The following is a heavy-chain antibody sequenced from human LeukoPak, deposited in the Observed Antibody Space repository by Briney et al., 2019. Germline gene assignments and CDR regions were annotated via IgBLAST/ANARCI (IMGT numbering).Heavy chain of an antibody. Sequence: PGGSLRLSCAASGFIFNTYVMHWVRQAPGKGLEWLAFIRYDGSNKNYADSVEGRFTISRDNTKNSLYLQMNSLRAEDTAVYYCAKDGGSDPDSFDIWGQGTMVTVSS. CDR3: AKDGGSDPDSFDI. V-gene: IGHV3-30*02. CDR2: IRYDGSNK. J-gene: IGHJ3*02. CDR1: GFIFNTYV. D-gene: IGHD2-15*01.